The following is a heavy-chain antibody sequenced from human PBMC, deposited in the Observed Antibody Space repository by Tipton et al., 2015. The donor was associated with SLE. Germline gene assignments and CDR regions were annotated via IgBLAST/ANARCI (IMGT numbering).Heavy chain of an antibody. CDR3: AKGGYGQTGYFQT. J-gene: IGHJ1*01. CDR2: ISGSGGST. CDR1: GFTFSSYA. D-gene: IGHD3-16*01. Sequence: SLRLSCAASGFTFSSYALTWVRQAPGKGLEWVSGISGSGGSTFYADSVKGRFTISRDRSKNTLYLQMNNLRADDTALYYCAKGGYGQTGYFQTWGQGTLVTVAT. V-gene: IGHV3-23*01.